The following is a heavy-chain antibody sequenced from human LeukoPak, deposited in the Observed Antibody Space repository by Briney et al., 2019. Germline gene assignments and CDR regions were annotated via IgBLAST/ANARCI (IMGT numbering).Heavy chain of an antibody. CDR1: GFTFGDYA. CDR2: IRSKAYGGTT. Sequence: GGSLRLSCTASGFTFGDYAMSWYRQAPGKGLEWVGFIRSKAYGGTTEYAASVKGRFTISRDDSKSIAYLQMNSLKTEDTAVYSCTRDRLGYNYRTNWFDPWGQGTLVTVSS. J-gene: IGHJ5*02. CDR3: TRDRLGYNYRTNWFDP. V-gene: IGHV3-49*03. D-gene: IGHD5-18*01.